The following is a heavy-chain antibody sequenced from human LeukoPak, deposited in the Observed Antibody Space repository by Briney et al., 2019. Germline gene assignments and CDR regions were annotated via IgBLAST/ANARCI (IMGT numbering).Heavy chain of an antibody. CDR1: GFTFNNFA. Sequence: GGSLRLSCAASGFTFNNFAMGWVRQAPGKGLEWVSTVGTGGDTYYADSVKGRFTISRDNSKSTVYLQMNSMRADDTALYYCAKSYGSGSYYSNYFDYWGQGTLVTVSS. D-gene: IGHD3-10*01. CDR3: AKSYGSGSYYSNYFDY. CDR2: VGTGGDT. J-gene: IGHJ4*02. V-gene: IGHV3-23*01.